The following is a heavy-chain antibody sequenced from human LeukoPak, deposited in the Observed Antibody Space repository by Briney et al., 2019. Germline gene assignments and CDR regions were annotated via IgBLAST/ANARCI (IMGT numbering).Heavy chain of an antibody. D-gene: IGHD3-3*01. CDR1: GFTFSSYA. CDR2: ISGSSDNI. Sequence: GGSLRLSCAASGFTFSSYAMSWARQAPGKGLEWVSGISGSSDNIDYADSVKGRFTSSRDNSKNTVSLQMNSLRAEDTAIYYCAKCIFFDFWSGYTLDYWGQGTLVTVSS. V-gene: IGHV3-23*01. J-gene: IGHJ4*02. CDR3: AKCIFFDFWSGYTLDY.